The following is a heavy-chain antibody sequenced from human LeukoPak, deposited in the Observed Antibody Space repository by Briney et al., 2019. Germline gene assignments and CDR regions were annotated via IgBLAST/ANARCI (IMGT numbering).Heavy chain of an antibody. CDR3: ARAPGHYYYGMDV. Sequence: SETLSLTCTVSGGSISNYYWSWIRQPAGKGLEWIGRIYSSGTTNYNPSLKSRVTMSVDTSKNQFSLKLSSVTAADTAVHYCARAPGHYYYGMDVWGQGTTVTVSS. CDR2: IYSSGTT. CDR1: GGSISNYY. V-gene: IGHV4-4*07. J-gene: IGHJ6*02.